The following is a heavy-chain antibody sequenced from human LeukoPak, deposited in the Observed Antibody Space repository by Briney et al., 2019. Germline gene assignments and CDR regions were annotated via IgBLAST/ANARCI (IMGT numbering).Heavy chain of an antibody. CDR3: ARDGVAAAGYDR. D-gene: IGHD6-13*01. CDR1: GYTFTSYY. V-gene: IGHV1-46*01. Sequence: ASVKVSCKASGYTFTSYYMHWVRQAPGQGLEWMGIINPSGGSTSYAQKFQGRVTMTRDMSTSTVYMELSSLRSEDTAVYYCARDGVAAAGYDRWGQGTLVTVSS. CDR2: INPSGGST. J-gene: IGHJ5*02.